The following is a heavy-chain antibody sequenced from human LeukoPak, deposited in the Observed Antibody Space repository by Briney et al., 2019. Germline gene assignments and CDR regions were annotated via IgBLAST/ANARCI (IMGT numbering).Heavy chain of an antibody. CDR3: AKPRGGYYFDY. J-gene: IGHJ4*02. CDR1: GFTFSVYG. D-gene: IGHD3-3*01. CDR2: ISHDGGNK. Sequence: GGSLRLSCAASGFTFSVYGMHWVRQGPGKGLEWVALISHDGGNKNYTDSVKGRFTISRDNSKDTVYLQMNSLRPEDTAVYYCAKPRGGYYFDYWGQGTLVTVSS. V-gene: IGHV3-30*18.